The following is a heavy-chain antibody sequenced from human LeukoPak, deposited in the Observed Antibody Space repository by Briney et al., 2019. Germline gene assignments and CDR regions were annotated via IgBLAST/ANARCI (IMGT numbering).Heavy chain of an antibody. CDR3: AKDRYISAAVNRGNDY. D-gene: IGHD2-2*01. Sequence: PGGSLRLSCAASGFTFSSYSMNWVRQAPGKGLEWVSYISSSSSTIYYADSVKGRFTISRDNSKNTLYLQMNSLRGEDTAIYYCAKDRYISAAVNRGNDYWGQGTLVSVSS. CDR1: GFTFSSYS. J-gene: IGHJ4*02. V-gene: IGHV3-48*01. CDR2: ISSSSSTI.